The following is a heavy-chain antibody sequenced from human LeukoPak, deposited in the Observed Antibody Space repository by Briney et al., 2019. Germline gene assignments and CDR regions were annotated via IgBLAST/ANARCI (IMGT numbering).Heavy chain of an antibody. CDR1: GSTFSDYA. J-gene: IGHJ3*02. D-gene: IGHD3-10*01. CDR2: ISTNGDST. CDR3: AVAGSGTFDI. Sequence: GGSLRLSCTASGSTFSDYAMSWVRQAPGKGLEWVSTISTNGDSTYYADSVKGRFTIPRDNSRNTLSLQMNSLRVEDTAVYYCAVAGSGTFDIWGQGTVVIVSS. V-gene: IGHV3-23*01.